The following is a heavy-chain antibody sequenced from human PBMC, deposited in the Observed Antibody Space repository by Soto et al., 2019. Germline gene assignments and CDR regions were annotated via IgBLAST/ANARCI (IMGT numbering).Heavy chain of an antibody. D-gene: IGHD4-17*01. CDR1: GYTFTSYG. J-gene: IGHJ4*02. V-gene: IGHV1-18*01. Sequence: EASVKVSCKASGYTFTSYGISWVRQAPGQGLEWMGWISAYNGNTNYAQKLQGRVTMTTDTSTSTAYMELRSLRSDDTAVYYCARLDDYGDYWYFDYWGQGTLVTVSS. CDR2: ISAYNGNT. CDR3: ARLDDYGDYWYFDY.